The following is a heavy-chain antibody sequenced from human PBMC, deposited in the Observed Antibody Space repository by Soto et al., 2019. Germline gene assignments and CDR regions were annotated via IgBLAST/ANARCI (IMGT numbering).Heavy chain of an antibody. V-gene: IGHV1-69*01. J-gene: IGHJ4*02. CDR3: ASDRVVGDGYSFGIFDL. CDR1: GGTFSSHA. Sequence: QVQLVQSVAEVKKPGSSVRVSCKASGGTFSSHAFTWVRQAPGQGLEWMGGIIPMFGTPNYAQKFQGRLKITAASGTRYMELRSLRAEDTAVFFCASDRVVGDGYSFGIFDLWGQGTLVTVSS. CDR2: IIPMFGTP. D-gene: IGHD5-18*01.